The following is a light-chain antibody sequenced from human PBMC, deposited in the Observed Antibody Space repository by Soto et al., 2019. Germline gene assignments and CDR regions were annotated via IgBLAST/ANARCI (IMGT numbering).Light chain of an antibody. CDR3: QQYGSSPFT. V-gene: IGKV3-20*01. CDR1: QSVSSIY. Sequence: EIVLTQSPGTLSLSPGERATLSCRASQSVSSIYLAWYQQKPGQAPRLLIYGASSRATGIPDRFSGSGSGTDFTLTISILEPEDFAVYYCQQYGSSPFTFGGGTKVEIK. CDR2: GAS. J-gene: IGKJ4*01.